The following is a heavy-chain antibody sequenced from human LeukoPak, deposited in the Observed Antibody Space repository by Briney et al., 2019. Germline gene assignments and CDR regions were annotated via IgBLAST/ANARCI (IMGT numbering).Heavy chain of an antibody. V-gene: IGHV4-59*01. CDR1: RGSISSYY. D-gene: IGHD4-17*01. CDR2: IYYSGRT. CDR3: AGIDYGDYVQH. Sequence: SETLSLTCTVSRGSISSYYWSWIRQPPGKGLEWIGYIYYSGRTNYNPSLKSRVTISVDTSKNQFSLKLRSVTAADTAVYYCAGIDYGDYVQHWGQGTLVTVSS. J-gene: IGHJ1*01.